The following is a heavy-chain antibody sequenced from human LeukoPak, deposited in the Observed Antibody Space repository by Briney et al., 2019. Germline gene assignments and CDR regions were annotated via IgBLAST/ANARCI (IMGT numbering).Heavy chain of an antibody. CDR3: AKVRVVFNWNYAYYFDY. J-gene: IGHJ4*02. CDR1: GFIFSSYA. V-gene: IGHV3-23*01. D-gene: IGHD1-7*01. Sequence: PGGSLRLSCAASGFIFSSYAMSWVRQAPGKGLEWVSAISRSGENTYYADSVKGRFTISRDNSKNTLYLQMNSLGPEDTAMYYCAKVRVVFNWNYAYYFDYWGQGTLVTVSS. CDR2: ISRSGENT.